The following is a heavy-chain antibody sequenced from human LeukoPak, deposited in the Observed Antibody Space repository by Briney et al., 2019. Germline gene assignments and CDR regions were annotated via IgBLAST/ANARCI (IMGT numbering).Heavy chain of an antibody. J-gene: IGHJ1*01. D-gene: IGHD3-22*01. V-gene: IGHV4-39*07. CDR3: ARTTKTYYYDSSGPPAEYFQH. CDR2: IYYSGST. CDR1: GGSISSSSYY. Sequence: SETLSLTCTVSGGSISSSSYYWGWIRQPPGKGLEWIGSIYYSGSTYYNPSLKSRVTISVDTSKNQFSLKLSSVTAADTAVYYCARTTKTYYYDSSGPPAEYFQHWGQGTLVTVSS.